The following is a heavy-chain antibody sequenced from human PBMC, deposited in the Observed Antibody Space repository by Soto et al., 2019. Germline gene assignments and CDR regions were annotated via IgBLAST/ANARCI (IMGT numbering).Heavy chain of an antibody. J-gene: IGHJ6*02. CDR2: IYPGDSDT. D-gene: IGHD3-3*01. CDR1: GYSFTSYW. V-gene: IGHV5-51*01. CDR3: ASASVDYDFWSGYNRYYYYGMDV. Sequence: GESLKIYCKGSGYSFTSYWIGWVRQMPGKGLEWMGIIYPGDSDTRYSPSFQGQVTISADESISTAYLQWSSLKASDTAMYYCASASVDYDFWSGYNRYYYYGMDVWGQGTTVTVSS.